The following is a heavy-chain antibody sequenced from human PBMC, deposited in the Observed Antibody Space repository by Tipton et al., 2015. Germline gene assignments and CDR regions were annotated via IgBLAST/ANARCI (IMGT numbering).Heavy chain of an antibody. CDR2: MNPDSGNS. V-gene: IGHV1-8*01. D-gene: IGHD3-16*01. Sequence: QVQLVQSGAEVKKPGASVKVSCRASGYIFANYDINWVRQATGQGLEWMGWMNPDSGNSGYSQKFQGRVIMTRNTSINTAYMDLSSLRPEDTAVYYCARILMWGIDIWGQGTTVTVSS. CDR1: GYIFANYD. CDR3: ARILMWGIDI. J-gene: IGHJ6*02.